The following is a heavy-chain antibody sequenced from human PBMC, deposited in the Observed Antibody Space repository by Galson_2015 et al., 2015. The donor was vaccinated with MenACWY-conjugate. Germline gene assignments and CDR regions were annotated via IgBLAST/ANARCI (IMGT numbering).Heavy chain of an antibody. CDR3: ARLVDV. J-gene: IGHJ6*02. CDR2: IYYSGST. D-gene: IGHD3-22*01. Sequence: ETLSLTCTVSGGSISSSSYYWGWIRQPPGKGLEWIGSIYYSGSTYYNPSLRSRVTISVDTSKNQFSLKLSSVTAADTAVYYCARLVDVWGQGTTVTVSS. CDR1: GGSISSSSYY. V-gene: IGHV4-39*07.